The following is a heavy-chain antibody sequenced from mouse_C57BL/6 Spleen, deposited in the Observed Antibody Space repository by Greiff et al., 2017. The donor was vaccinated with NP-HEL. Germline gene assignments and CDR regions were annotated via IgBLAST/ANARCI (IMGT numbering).Heavy chain of an antibody. J-gene: IGHJ3*01. CDR2: IWGVGST. Sequence: QVQLQQSGPGLVAPSQSLSITCTVSGFSLTSYGVDWVRQSPGKGLEWLGVIWGVGSTNYNSALKSRLSISKDNSKSQVFLKMNSLQTDDTAMYYCASGGPGGSSSRFAYWGQGTLVTVSA. CDR3: ASGGPGGSSSRFAY. D-gene: IGHD1-1*01. V-gene: IGHV2-6*01. CDR1: GFSLTSYG.